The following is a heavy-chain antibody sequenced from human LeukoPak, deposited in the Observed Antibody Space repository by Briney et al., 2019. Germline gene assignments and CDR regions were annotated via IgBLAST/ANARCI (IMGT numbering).Heavy chain of an antibody. J-gene: IGHJ4*02. D-gene: IGHD5-24*01. CDR2: INPNSGAT. CDR3: ARGRQRWLQLIGFDY. V-gene: IGHV1-2*02. Sequence: ASVKVSCKASGYTFTDYYMHWVRQAPGQGLEWMGWINPNSGATNYAQKFQGRVTMTRDTSISTAYMELSRLRSDDTAVYYCARGRQRWLQLIGFDYWGQGTLVTVSS. CDR1: GYTFTDYY.